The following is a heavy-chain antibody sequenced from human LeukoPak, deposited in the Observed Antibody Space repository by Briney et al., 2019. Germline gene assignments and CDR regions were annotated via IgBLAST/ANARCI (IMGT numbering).Heavy chain of an antibody. D-gene: IGHD1-14*01. J-gene: IGHJ6*02. CDR2: ISYDGSNK. CDR1: GFTFSSYG. Sequence: GGSLRLSCAASGFTFSSYGMHWVRQAPGKGLEWVAVISYDGSNKYYADSVKGRFTISRDNSKNTLYLQMNSLRAEDTAVYYCAKVGPINRYYCYYGMDVWGQGTTVTVSS. V-gene: IGHV3-30*18. CDR3: AKVGPINRYYCYYGMDV.